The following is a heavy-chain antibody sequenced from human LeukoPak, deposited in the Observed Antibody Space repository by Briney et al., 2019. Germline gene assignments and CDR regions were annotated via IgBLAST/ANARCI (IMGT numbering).Heavy chain of an antibody. CDR1: GGSFSGYY. V-gene: IGHV4-34*01. D-gene: IGHD3-3*01. J-gene: IGHJ4*02. Sequence: SETLSLTCAVYGGSFSGYYWSWIRQPPGKGLEWIGEINHSGSTNYNPSLKSRVTISVDTSKNQFSLKLSSVTAADTAVYYCARGDALLITIFGVVTNYFDYWGQGTLVTVSS. CDR3: ARGDALLITIFGVVTNYFDY. CDR2: INHSGST.